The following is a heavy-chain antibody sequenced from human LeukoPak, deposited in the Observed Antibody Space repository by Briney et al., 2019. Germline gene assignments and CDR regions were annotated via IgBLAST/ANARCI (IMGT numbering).Heavy chain of an antibody. CDR3: ARSGTTSYWWFDP. CDR2: INTNTGNP. CDR1: GYTFTSYG. Sequence: ASVKVSCKASGYTFTSYGISWVRQAPGQGLEWMGWINTNTGNPTYARGFTGRFVFSLDTSVSTAYLQISSLKAEDTAVYYCARSGTTSYWWFDPWGQGTLVTVSS. V-gene: IGHV7-4-1*02. D-gene: IGHD1-7*01. J-gene: IGHJ5*02.